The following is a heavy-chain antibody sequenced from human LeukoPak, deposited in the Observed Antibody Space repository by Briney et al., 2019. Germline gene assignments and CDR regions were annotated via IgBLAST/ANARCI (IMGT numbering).Heavy chain of an antibody. J-gene: IGHJ6*03. D-gene: IGHD3-22*01. CDR1: GGSFSGYY. CDR3: ARHGNYDSSGYYYYYYYYYMDV. Sequence: SETLSLTCAVYGGSFSGYYWSWSRQPTGKGLEWIGEINPSGSTNYNPSLKSRVTISVDTSKNQFSLKLSSVTAADTAVYYCARHGNYDSSGYYYYYYYYYMDVWGKGTTVTISS. V-gene: IGHV4-34*01. CDR2: INPSGST.